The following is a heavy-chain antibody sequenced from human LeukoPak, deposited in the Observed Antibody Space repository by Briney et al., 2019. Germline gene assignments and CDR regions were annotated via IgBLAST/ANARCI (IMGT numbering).Heavy chain of an antibody. CDR2: ITANTRGSIT. D-gene: IGHD2/OR15-2a*01. CDR1: GFSFSTYD. Sequence: GGSLRLSCVTSGFSFSTYDMSWVRQAPGKGLEWVSGITANTRGSITYYADSVKGRFTISRDSSKDTLYLQMNSLRAEDTAVYFCARGGYFSFDYWGQETLVTVSS. J-gene: IGHJ4*02. V-gene: IGHV3-23*01. CDR3: ARGGYFSFDY.